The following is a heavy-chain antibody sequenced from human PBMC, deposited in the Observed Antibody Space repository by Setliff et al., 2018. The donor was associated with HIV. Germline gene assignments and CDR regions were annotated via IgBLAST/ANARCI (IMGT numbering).Heavy chain of an antibody. CDR2: INTSGTT. D-gene: IGHD1-1*01. J-gene: IGHJ5*02. CDR1: GGSISSATYY. Sequence: KTSETLSLTCSVSGGSISSATYYWNWIRQPARKALEWIGRINTSGTTIYSPSLKSRVSISLEKSNNQFSLKLSSVTAADTAVYYCARDFKRYNSPCRFDPWGQGILVTVSS. CDR3: ARDFKRYNSPCRFDP. V-gene: IGHV4-61*02.